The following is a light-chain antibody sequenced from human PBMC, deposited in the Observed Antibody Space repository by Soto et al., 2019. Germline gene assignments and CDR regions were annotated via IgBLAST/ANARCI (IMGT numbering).Light chain of an antibody. Sequence: DIQMTQSPSSLSASVGDRVTITCQASQDISNYLNWYQQKPGKAPKLLIYDASNLQTGVPSRFNGSGSGTDFTFTISSLLPEDIATYYCQQFYYLPYTFGQGTKLEI. CDR2: DAS. CDR1: QDISNY. J-gene: IGKJ2*01. CDR3: QQFYYLPYT. V-gene: IGKV1-33*01.